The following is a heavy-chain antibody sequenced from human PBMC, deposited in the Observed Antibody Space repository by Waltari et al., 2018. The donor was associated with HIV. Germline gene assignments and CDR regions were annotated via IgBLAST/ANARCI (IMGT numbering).Heavy chain of an antibody. J-gene: IGHJ4*02. Sequence: EVQLVESGGGLVQPGGSLRLSCAASGFTFSSYAMSWVRQAPGKGLVWVAASGGSGDSTNYADSVNGRFTISRDNSRNTLYLHMNSLRAEDTAVYYCAKDLLGENAFWGQGTLVTVSS. D-gene: IGHD3-16*01. CDR3: AKDLLGENAF. CDR2: SGGSGDST. V-gene: IGHV3-23*04. CDR1: GFTFSSYA.